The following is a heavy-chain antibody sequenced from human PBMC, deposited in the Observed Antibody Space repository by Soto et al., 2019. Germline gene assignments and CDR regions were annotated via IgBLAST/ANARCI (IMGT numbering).Heavy chain of an antibody. CDR2: IKDDGSEK. D-gene: IGHD6-19*01. V-gene: IGHV3-7*05. J-gene: IGHJ4*02. CDR1: GFTFSSYW. CDR3: ARVTGSGWFSSDH. Sequence: GSLRLSCADSGFTFSSYWMSWVRQAPGKGLEWVANIKDDGSEKFYVDSVKGRFTISRDNAKNSLYLQMNSLRAEDTAVYYCARVTGSGWFSSDHWGQGTLVTVSS.